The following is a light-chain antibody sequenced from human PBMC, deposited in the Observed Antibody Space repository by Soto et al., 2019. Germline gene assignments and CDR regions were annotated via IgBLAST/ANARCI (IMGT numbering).Light chain of an antibody. CDR2: RNN. CDR3: AAWDDSLSGVV. J-gene: IGLJ2*01. V-gene: IGLV1-47*01. Sequence: QSVLTQPPSASGTPGQRVTISCSGSSSNIGSNYVYWYQQLPGTAPKLLIYRNNQRPSGVPDRFSGSKSGTSASLAISGLGSEDVADYYCAAWDDSLSGVVFGGGTKVTVL. CDR1: SSNIGSNY.